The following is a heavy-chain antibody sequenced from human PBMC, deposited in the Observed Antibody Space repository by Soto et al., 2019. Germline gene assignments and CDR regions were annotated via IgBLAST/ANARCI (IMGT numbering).Heavy chain of an antibody. J-gene: IGHJ4*02. CDR1: GGTFSSYA. CDR2: IIPIFGTA. Sequence: QVQLVQSGAEVKKPGSSVKVSCKASGGTFSSYAISWVRQAPGQGLEWMGGIIPIFGTASYAQKFQGRVTITADESTSTAYMELSSLRSEDTAVSYCARDRGLRGSHRGDYDYWGQGTLVTVSS. V-gene: IGHV1-69*01. D-gene: IGHD3-10*01. CDR3: ARDRGLRGSHRGDYDY.